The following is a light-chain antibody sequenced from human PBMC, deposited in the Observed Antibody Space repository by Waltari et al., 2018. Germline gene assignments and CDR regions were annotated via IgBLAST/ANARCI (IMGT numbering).Light chain of an antibody. J-gene: IGKJ3*01. V-gene: IGKV3D-15*01. Sequence: EIVLTQSPGTLSLSPGERATLSCWASQSVGGTLAWYQQKPGQAPRLLIYGASSRATGIPDRFSGSGSGTEFTLNITSLQPDDFATYYCQHYNSFSALFTFGPGTQVDIK. CDR3: QHYNSFSALFT. CDR2: GAS. CDR1: QSVGGT.